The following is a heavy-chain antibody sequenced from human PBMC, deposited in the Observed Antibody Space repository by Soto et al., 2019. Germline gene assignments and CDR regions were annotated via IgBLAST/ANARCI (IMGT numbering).Heavy chain of an antibody. J-gene: IGHJ6*02. Sequence: GASVKVSCKASGYTFTGYYMHWVRQAPGQGLEWMGWINPNSGGTNYAQKLQGRVTMTTDTSTSTDYMELRSLRSDDTAVYYCARAKARSTPQRPYDFWSGYSSMDYYGMDVWGQGTTVTVSS. CDR1: GYTFTGYY. V-gene: IGHV1-2*02. D-gene: IGHD3-3*01. CDR2: INPNSGGT. CDR3: ARAKARSTPQRPYDFWSGYSSMDYYGMDV.